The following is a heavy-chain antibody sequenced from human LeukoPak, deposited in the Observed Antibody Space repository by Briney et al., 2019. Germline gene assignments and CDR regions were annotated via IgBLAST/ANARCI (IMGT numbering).Heavy chain of an antibody. Sequence: GGSLRISCAASGFTFSSYAMSWVRQAPGKGLEWVSAISGSGGSTYYADSVKGRFSISRDNSKNTLYLQMNSLRAEDTAVYYCAKRGGGVSSSWYVINWFDPWGQGTLVTVSS. V-gene: IGHV3-23*01. J-gene: IGHJ5*02. CDR1: GFTFSSYA. CDR2: ISGSGGST. CDR3: AKRGGGVSSSWYVINWFDP. D-gene: IGHD6-13*01.